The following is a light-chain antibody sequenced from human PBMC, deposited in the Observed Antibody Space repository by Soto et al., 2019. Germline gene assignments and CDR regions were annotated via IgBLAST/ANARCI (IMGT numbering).Light chain of an antibody. V-gene: IGLV2-14*01. J-gene: IGLJ1*01. CDR2: DVS. CDR3: SSYTSSSTLYV. CDR1: SSDVGGYNY. Sequence: QSVLTQPASVSGSPGQSITISCTGTSSDVGGYNYVSWYQQHPGKAPKLIIYDVSTRPSGVSNRFSGANSGNTASLTISGLQAEDEADYYCSSYTSSSTLYVFGTGTKLTVL.